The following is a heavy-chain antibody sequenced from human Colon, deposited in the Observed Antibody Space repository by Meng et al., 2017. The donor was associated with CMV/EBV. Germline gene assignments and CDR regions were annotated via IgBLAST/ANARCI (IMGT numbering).Heavy chain of an antibody. Sequence: GSLRLSCTVSGASLNRSPYYWGWIRQSPGKGLEWIGSVDYSGATYHNPSLKSRVTITVDTSGNQFSLHLTSITAADTAIYYCARDRQRPGYFATRLYGLDVWGQGTTVTVSS. J-gene: IGHJ6*02. D-gene: IGHD1-26*01. V-gene: IGHV4-39*07. CDR2: VDYSGAT. CDR3: ARDRQRPGYFATRLYGLDV. CDR1: GASLNRSPYY.